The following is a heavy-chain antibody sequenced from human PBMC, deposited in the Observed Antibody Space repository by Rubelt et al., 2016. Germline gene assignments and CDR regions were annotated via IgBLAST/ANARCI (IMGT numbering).Heavy chain of an antibody. CDR2: IYHSGST. Sequence: QVQLQQWGAGLLKPSETLSLTCAVYGGSISSSNWWSWVRQPPGKGLEWIGEIYHSGSTNYNPSLKSRVTISVDTSKNQFSLKLSSVTAADTAVDYCARGISPYYFDYWGQGTLVTVSS. CDR3: ARGISPYYFDY. J-gene: IGHJ4*02. CDR1: GGSISSSNW. V-gene: IGHV4-4*02.